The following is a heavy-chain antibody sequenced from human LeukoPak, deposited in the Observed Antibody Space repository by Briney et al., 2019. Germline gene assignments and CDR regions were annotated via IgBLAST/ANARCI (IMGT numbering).Heavy chain of an antibody. CDR2: ISGSGGST. J-gene: IGHJ4*02. CDR3: AKDRNYYDILTGYPGGIDY. Sequence: PGGSLRLSCAASGFTFSSYAMSWVRQAPGKGLEWVSAISGSGGSTYYADSVKGRFTISRDNSKNTLYLQMNSLRAEDTAVYYCAKDRNYYDILTGYPGGIDYWGQGTLVTVSS. D-gene: IGHD3-9*01. CDR1: GFTFSSYA. V-gene: IGHV3-23*01.